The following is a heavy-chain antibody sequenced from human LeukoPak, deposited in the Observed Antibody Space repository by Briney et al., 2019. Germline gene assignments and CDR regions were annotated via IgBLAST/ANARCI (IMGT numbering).Heavy chain of an antibody. CDR2: ISYDGSNK. CDR3: ARLRIGVADY. J-gene: IGHJ4*02. CDR1: GFTFSSYA. V-gene: IGHV3-30*14. Sequence: PGRSLRLSCAASGFTFSSYAMHWVRQAPGKGLEWVAVISYDGSNKYYADSVKGRFTISRDNSKNTLYLQMNSLRAEDTAVYYCARLRIGVADYWGQGTLVTVSS. D-gene: IGHD1-14*01.